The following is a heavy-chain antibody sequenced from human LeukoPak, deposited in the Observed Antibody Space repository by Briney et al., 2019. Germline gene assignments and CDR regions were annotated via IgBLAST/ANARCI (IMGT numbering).Heavy chain of an antibody. J-gene: IGHJ6*03. CDR2: IKQDGSEK. Sequence: GWSLTLSCAASGFTFSNYWMTWVRQAPGKGLEWVADIKQDGSEKLYVNSVRGRFTISRDNAKMSLFLQMNSLRAEDTAVYYCARDNGVVHGVYYMDVWGKGTTVTVS. CDR3: ARDNGVVHGVYYMDV. D-gene: IGHD3-3*01. V-gene: IGHV3-7*01. CDR1: GFTFSNYW.